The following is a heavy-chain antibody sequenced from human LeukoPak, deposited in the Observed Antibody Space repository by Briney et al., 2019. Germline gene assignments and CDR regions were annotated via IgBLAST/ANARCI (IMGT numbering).Heavy chain of an antibody. D-gene: IGHD6-19*01. CDR2: VDSDGSDT. J-gene: IGHJ4*02. CDR3: HIAVDGDCDY. CDR1: GFSFTNYW. Sequence: GGSLRLSCVASGFSFTNYWMHWVRQSPGKGLEWVSRVDSDGSDTIYADSVRGRFTISRDNAQNTVSLQMNSLRAEDTAVYYCHIAVDGDCDYWGQGTLVTVSS. V-gene: IGHV3-74*01.